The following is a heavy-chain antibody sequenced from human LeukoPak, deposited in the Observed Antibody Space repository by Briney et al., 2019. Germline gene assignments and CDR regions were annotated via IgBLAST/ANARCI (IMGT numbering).Heavy chain of an antibody. Sequence: SETLSLTCTVPGGSISSGSYYWSWIRQPAGKGLEWIGRIYTSGSTNYNPSLKSRVTISVDTSKNQFSLKLSSVTAADTAVYYCASGGDSSGWVFVDYWGQGTLVTVSS. CDR2: IYTSGST. D-gene: IGHD6-19*01. J-gene: IGHJ4*02. CDR1: GGSISSGSYY. CDR3: ASGGDSSGWVFVDY. V-gene: IGHV4-61*02.